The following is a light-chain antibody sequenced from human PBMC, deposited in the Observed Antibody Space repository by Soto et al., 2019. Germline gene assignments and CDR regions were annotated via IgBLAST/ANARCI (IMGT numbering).Light chain of an antibody. J-gene: IGKJ1*01. CDR1: QSVLYSSNNKNY. CDR3: QQYQSTPWT. Sequence: DIVMTQSPDSLAVSLGERATINCKSSQSVLYSSNNKNYLVWYQQKPGQPPKVLIYWASTRESGVPERFSGSGSGTDFYLTISSLQAEDVAVYYCQQYQSTPWTFGQGTKVEIK. CDR2: WAS. V-gene: IGKV4-1*01.